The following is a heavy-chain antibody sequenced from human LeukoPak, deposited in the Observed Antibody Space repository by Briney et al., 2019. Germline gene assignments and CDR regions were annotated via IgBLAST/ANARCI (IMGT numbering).Heavy chain of an antibody. CDR3: ARERFPPSRWLVQYFQH. D-gene: IGHD6-19*01. Sequence: SETLSLTCAVYGGSFSGYYWSWIRQPPGKGLEWIGEINHSGSTNYNPSLKSRVTISVDTSKNQFSLKLSSVTAADTAVYYCARERFPPSRWLVQYFQHWGQGTLVTVSS. CDR1: GGSFSGYY. J-gene: IGHJ1*01. CDR2: INHSGST. V-gene: IGHV4-34*01.